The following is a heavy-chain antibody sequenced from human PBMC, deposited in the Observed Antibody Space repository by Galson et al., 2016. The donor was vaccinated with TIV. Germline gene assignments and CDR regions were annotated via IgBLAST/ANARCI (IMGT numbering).Heavy chain of an antibody. Sequence: SLRLSCAASGFTFSSYAMSWVRQAPGKGLEWVSGISGGGGSTYYADSVKGRFTVSRDNSKNTVFLQMNSLRAEDTAVYYCTKVPSSGFSYYYGLDVWGQGTTVTVSS. D-gene: IGHD3-22*01. CDR2: ISGGGGST. CDR1: GFTFSSYA. V-gene: IGHV3-23*01. J-gene: IGHJ6*02. CDR3: TKVPSSGFSYYYGLDV.